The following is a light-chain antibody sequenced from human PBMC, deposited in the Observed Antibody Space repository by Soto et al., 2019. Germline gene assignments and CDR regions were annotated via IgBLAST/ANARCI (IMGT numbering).Light chain of an antibody. J-gene: IGLJ2*01. Sequence: QSVLTQSPSASASLGASVKLTCTLSSGHSNYAIAWHQQQPEKGPRYLMKLNNDGSHTKGDGIPDLFSGSSSGAERYLTISSLQSEDEADYYCQTWDTGIHVVFGGGTKLTVL. CDR2: LNNDGSH. CDR1: SGHSNYA. CDR3: QTWDTGIHVV. V-gene: IGLV4-69*01.